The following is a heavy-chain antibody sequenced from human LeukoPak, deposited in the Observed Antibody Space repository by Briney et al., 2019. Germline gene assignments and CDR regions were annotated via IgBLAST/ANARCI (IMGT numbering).Heavy chain of an antibody. Sequence: SQTLSLTCTVSGGSISSGSYYYSWLRQPAGKGLEWLGRIYTSGTTNYNPSLKSRVTISVDTSKNQFSLKLSSVTAADTAVYYCARAWYFDWLLPKGIDYWGQGTLVTVSS. J-gene: IGHJ4*02. CDR2: IYTSGTT. CDR1: GGSISSGSYY. D-gene: IGHD3-9*01. CDR3: ARAWYFDWLLPKGIDY. V-gene: IGHV4-61*02.